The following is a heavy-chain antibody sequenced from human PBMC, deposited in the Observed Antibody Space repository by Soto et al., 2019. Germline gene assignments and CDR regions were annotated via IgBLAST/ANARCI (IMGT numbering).Heavy chain of an antibody. CDR2: IGTAGDT. J-gene: IGHJ1*01. CDR1: GFTFSSYD. Sequence: GGSLRLSCAASGFTFSSYDMHWVRQATGKGLEWVSAIGTAGDTYYPGSVKGRFTISRENAKNSLYLQMNSLRAGDTAVYYCAKEYCSGGICYLGYFQHWGQGTLVTVSS. CDR3: AKEYCSGGICYLGYFQH. V-gene: IGHV3-13*01. D-gene: IGHD2-15*01.